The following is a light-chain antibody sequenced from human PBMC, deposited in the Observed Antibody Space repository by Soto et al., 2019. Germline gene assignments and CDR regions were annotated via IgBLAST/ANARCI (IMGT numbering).Light chain of an antibody. V-gene: IGKV3-15*01. Sequence: EIVMTQSPATLSVSPGERATLSCRASQSVSINLAWYQQKPGQAPRLLIYGASSRATGIPARFSGSGSGTEFTLTISSLQSEDFATYYCQQASTFPFTFGGGTEVQIK. J-gene: IGKJ4*01. CDR2: GAS. CDR1: QSVSIN. CDR3: QQASTFPFT.